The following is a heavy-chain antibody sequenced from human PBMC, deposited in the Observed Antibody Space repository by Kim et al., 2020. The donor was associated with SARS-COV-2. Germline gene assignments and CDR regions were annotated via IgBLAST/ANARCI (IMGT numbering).Heavy chain of an antibody. D-gene: IGHD3-10*01. J-gene: IGHJ4*02. CDR3: ARDSGRRSFDY. Sequence: NTEYTQNFQGRLSITRDTSASTAYMELSSLRSEDTTVYFCARDSGRRSFDYWGRGTLVTVSS. CDR2: NT. V-gene: IGHV1-3*01.